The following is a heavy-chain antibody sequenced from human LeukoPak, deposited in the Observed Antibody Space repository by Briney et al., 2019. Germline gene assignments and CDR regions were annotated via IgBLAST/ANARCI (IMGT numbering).Heavy chain of an antibody. CDR1: GFTFSSYS. V-gene: IGHV3-21*01. J-gene: IGHJ4*02. CDR2: ISSSSSYI. Sequence: PGGSLRLSCAASGFTFSSYSMNWVRQAPGKGLEWFSYISSSSSYIYYGDSVKGRFTISRDSAKNSLYLQMNSLRAEDTAVYYRASDFGLSGSGGAYFDYWGQGTLITVSS. D-gene: IGHD1-14*01. CDR3: ASDFGLSGSGGAYFDY.